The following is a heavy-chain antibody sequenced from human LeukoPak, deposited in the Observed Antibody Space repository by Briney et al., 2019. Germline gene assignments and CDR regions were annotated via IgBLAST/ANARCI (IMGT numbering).Heavy chain of an antibody. CDR2: ISGSGGST. V-gene: IGHV3-23*01. Sequence: GGSLRLSCAASGFTFSSYAMSWVRQAPGKGLEWVSLISGSGGSTYYADSVKGRFTISRDISKNTLYLQTNSLRAEDTAVYYCAKVSGGDGYKDYFDYWGQGTLVTVSS. D-gene: IGHD5-24*01. J-gene: IGHJ4*02. CDR1: GFTFSSYA. CDR3: AKVSGGDGYKDYFDY.